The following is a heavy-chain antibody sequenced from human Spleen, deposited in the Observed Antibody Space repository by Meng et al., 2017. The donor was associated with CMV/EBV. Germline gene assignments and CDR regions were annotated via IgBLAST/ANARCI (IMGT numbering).Heavy chain of an antibody. CDR2: IYYSGST. J-gene: IGHJ4*02. CDR1: GGSISSSSYY. Sequence: GPLRLSCTVSGGSISSSSYYWGWIRQPPGKGLEWIGSIYYSGSTYYNPSLKSRVTISVDTSKNQFSLKLSSVTAADTAVYYCARDGPVSQGFAYWGQGTLVTVSS. V-gene: IGHV4-39*07. CDR3: ARDGPVSQGFAY.